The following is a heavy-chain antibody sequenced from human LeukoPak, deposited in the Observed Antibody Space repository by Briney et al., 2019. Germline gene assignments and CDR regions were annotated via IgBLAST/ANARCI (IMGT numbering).Heavy chain of an antibody. CDR3: AGAGEVYNFRRGTDSVGDWVDP. CDR1: GGSIRDSH. Sequence: SETLSLTSTVSGGSIRDSHWTWIRQSATKGLEWIGRVETSGNTKYNPSLRSRVTMSVDTSRSQFSLTLISVTAADTAVYYCAGAGEVYNFRRGTDSVGDWVDPWGQGTLVIVSS. CDR2: VETSGNT. D-gene: IGHD3-3*01. V-gene: IGHV4-4*07. J-gene: IGHJ5*02.